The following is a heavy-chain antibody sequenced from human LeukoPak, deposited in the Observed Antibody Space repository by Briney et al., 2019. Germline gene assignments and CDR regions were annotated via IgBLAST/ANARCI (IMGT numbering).Heavy chain of an antibody. CDR3: AKDVDYGDYVVY. Sequence: GSLRLSCAASGFTFSSYAMSWVRQAPGKGLEWVSSISSSSSYIYYADSVKGRFTISRDNAKNSLYLQMNSLRAEDTAIYYCAKDVDYGDYVVYWGQGTLVTVSS. J-gene: IGHJ4*02. CDR2: ISSSSSYI. CDR1: GFTFSSYA. D-gene: IGHD4-17*01. V-gene: IGHV3-21*04.